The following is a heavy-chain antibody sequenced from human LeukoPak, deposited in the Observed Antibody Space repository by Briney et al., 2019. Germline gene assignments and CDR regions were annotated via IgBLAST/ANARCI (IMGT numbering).Heavy chain of an antibody. CDR1: GGSISSSSYY. CDR3: ARVGDDYYGSGVRGGWFDP. CDR2: IYYSGST. Sequence: SETLSLTCTVSGGSISSSSYYWGWIRQPPGKGLEWIGSIYYSGSTYYNPSLKSRATISVDTSKNQFSLKLSSVTAADTAVYYCARVGDDYYGSGVRGGWFDPWGQGTLVTVSS. D-gene: IGHD3-10*01. J-gene: IGHJ5*02. V-gene: IGHV4-39*07.